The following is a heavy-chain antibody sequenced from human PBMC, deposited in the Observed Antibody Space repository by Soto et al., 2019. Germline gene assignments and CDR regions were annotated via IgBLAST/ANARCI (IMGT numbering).Heavy chain of an antibody. V-gene: IGHV3-13*01. Sequence: GGSLRLSCAASGFTSSSYDMHWVRQATGKGLEWVSAIGTAGDTYYPGSVKGRFTISRENAKNSLYLQMNSLRAGDTAVYHCARGGEFVDIVAREDYYYGMDVWGQGTTVTVSS. J-gene: IGHJ6*02. CDR1: GFTSSSYD. CDR2: IGTAGDT. D-gene: IGHD5-12*01. CDR3: ARGGEFVDIVAREDYYYGMDV.